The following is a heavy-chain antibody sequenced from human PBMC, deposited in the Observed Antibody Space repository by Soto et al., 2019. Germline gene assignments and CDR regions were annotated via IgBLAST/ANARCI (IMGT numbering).Heavy chain of an antibody. D-gene: IGHD2-15*01. J-gene: IGHJ5*02. CDR2: IDPTDSYT. V-gene: IGHV5-10-1*01. CDR3: ARGGPQVVHNWVDP. Sequence: PGKGLEWMGRIDPTDSYTNYNPSFQGHVTISADKSLSTAYLQWDSLRASDTATYYCARGGPQVVHNWVDPWGQGTLVTVSS.